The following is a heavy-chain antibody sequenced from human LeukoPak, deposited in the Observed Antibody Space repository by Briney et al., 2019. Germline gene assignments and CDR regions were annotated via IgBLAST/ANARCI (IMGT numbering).Heavy chain of an antibody. J-gene: IGHJ3*02. CDR3: ARGHYYDSSGPASGDAFDI. CDR2: IYSGGST. Sequence: PGESLRRSCAASGFTVSSNYMSRVRQAPGKGLEWVSVIYSGGSTYYADSVKGRFTISRDNSKNTLYLQMNSLRAEDTAVYYCARGHYYDSSGPASGDAFDIWGQGTMVTVSS. CDR1: GFTVSSNY. V-gene: IGHV3-53*01. D-gene: IGHD3-22*01.